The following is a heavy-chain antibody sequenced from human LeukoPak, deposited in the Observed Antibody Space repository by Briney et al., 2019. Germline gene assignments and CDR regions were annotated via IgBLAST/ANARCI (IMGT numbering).Heavy chain of an antibody. CDR3: ARVAIVGATRGPRWFDP. CDR2: ISYDGSNK. J-gene: IGHJ5*02. CDR1: GFTFSSYA. D-gene: IGHD1-26*01. Sequence: GGSLRLSCAASGFTFSSYAMHWVRQAPGKGLEWVAVISYDGSNKYYADSVKGRFTISRDNSKNTLYLQMNSLRAEDTAVYYCARVAIVGATRGPRWFDPWGQGTLVTVSS. V-gene: IGHV3-30-3*01.